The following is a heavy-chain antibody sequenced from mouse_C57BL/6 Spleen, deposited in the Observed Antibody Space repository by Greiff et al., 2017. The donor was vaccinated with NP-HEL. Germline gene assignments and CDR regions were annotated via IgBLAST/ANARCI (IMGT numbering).Heavy chain of an antibody. V-gene: IGHV5-17*01. D-gene: IGHD2-2*01. Sequence: DVMLVESGGGLVKPGGSLKLSCAASGFTFSDYGMHWVRQAPEKGLEWVAYISSGSSTIYYADTVKGRFTISRDNAKNTLFLQMTSLRSEDTAMYYCARGGYDGEGDYWGQGTTLTVSS. CDR2: ISSGSSTI. CDR1: GFTFSDYG. CDR3: ARGGYDGEGDY. J-gene: IGHJ2*01.